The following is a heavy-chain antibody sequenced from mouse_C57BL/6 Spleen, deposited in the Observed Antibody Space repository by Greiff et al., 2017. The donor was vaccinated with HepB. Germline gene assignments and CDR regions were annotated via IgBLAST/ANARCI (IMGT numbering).Heavy chain of an antibody. Sequence: QVQLKQPGAELVKPGASVKLSCKASGYTFTSYWMHWVKQRPGQGLEWIGMIHPNSGSTNYNEKFKSKATLTVDKSSSTAYMQLSSLTSEDSAVYYCARLEGYYYGSSPSEWGTGTTVTVSS. J-gene: IGHJ1*03. V-gene: IGHV1-64*01. CDR1: GYTFTSYW. D-gene: IGHD1-1*01. CDR2: IHPNSGST. CDR3: ARLEGYYYGSSPSE.